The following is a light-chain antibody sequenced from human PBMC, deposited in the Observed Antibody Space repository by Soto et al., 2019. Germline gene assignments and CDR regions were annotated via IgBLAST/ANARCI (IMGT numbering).Light chain of an antibody. Sequence: QSALTQPRSVSGSPGQSVTISCTGTISDVAGYNYVSWYQHHPSKAPKLLISDVTKRPSWVPDRFSGSKSGSTASLTISELQAEDEADYYCSSYAGSNNLVFGGGTKVTVL. CDR1: ISDVAGYNY. J-gene: IGLJ2*01. V-gene: IGLV2-11*01. CDR3: SSYAGSNNLV. CDR2: DVT.